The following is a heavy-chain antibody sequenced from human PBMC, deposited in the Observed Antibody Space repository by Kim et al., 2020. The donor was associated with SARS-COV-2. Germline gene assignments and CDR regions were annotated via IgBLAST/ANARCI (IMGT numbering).Heavy chain of an antibody. J-gene: IGHJ4*02. D-gene: IGHD3-10*01. V-gene: IGHV4-34*01. Sequence: NPSLKRRVTISVDTAKNQFSLELSSVTAADTAVYYCARIGRRVRGPKGDYWGQGTLVTVSS. CDR3: ARIGRRVRGPKGDY.